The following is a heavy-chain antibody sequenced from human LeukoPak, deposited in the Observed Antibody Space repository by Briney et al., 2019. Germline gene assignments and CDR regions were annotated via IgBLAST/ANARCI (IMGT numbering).Heavy chain of an antibody. Sequence: SETLSLTCAVYGGSFSGYYWSWIRQPPGKGLEWIGEINHSGSTNYNPSLKSRVTISVDTSKNQFSLKLSSVTAADTAVYYCARGKSIDYWGQGTLVTVSS. CDR1: GGSFSGYY. CDR2: INHSGST. CDR3: ARGKSIDY. V-gene: IGHV4-34*01. D-gene: IGHD2/OR15-2a*01. J-gene: IGHJ4*02.